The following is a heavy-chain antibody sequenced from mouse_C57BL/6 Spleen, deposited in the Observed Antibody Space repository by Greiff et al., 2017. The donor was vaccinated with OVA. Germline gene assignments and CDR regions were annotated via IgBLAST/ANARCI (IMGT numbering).Heavy chain of an antibody. D-gene: IGHD1-1*01. Sequence: EVKLQESGGGLVQPGGSLSLSCAASGFTFTDYYMSWVRQPPGKALEWLGFIRNKANGYTTEYSASVKGRFTISRDNSQSILYLQMNALRAEDSATYYCARYYYEGAMDYWGQGTSVTVSS. CDR1: GFTFTDYY. CDR2: IRNKANGYTT. J-gene: IGHJ4*01. CDR3: ARYYYEGAMDY. V-gene: IGHV7-3*01.